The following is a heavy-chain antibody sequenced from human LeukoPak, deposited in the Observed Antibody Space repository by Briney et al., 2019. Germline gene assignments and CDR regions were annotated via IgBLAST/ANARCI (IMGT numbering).Heavy chain of an antibody. Sequence: QPGRSLRLSCAASGFTFDDYAMHWVRQAPGKGLEWVSGISWSSGTIVYADSVKGRFTISRDNAKNSLYLQMNSLRAEDTALYYCAKTSSRRFDYWGQGTLVTVSS. CDR1: GFTFDDYA. J-gene: IGHJ4*02. CDR3: AKTSSRRFDY. V-gene: IGHV3-9*01. CDR2: ISWSSGTI.